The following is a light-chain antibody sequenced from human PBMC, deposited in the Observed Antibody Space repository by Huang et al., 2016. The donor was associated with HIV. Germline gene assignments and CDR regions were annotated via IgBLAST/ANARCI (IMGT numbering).Light chain of an antibody. V-gene: IGKV3-20*01. CDR3: QQYGSSPWT. CDR1: QSVTSGY. CDR2: GAS. J-gene: IGKJ1*01. Sequence: EIVLTQSPGPLSLSPGERATLSCRASQSVTSGYLAWYHQKPGQAPRRLIYGASSRATGIPDRFSGSGSGTDFTLTISRLEPEDFAVYYCQQYGSSPWTFGQGTKVEIK.